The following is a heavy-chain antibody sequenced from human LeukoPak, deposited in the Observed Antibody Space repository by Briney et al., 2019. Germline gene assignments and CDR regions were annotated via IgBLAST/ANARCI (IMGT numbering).Heavy chain of an antibody. CDR2: IYPGDSDT. CDR1: GYSFTSYW. D-gene: IGHD2-21*02. J-gene: IGHJ4*02. V-gene: IGHV5-51*01. CDR3: ARQTCGGDCYSRDFDY. Sequence: RGESLKISCKGSGYSFTSYWIGWVRQMPGKGLEWMGIIYPGDSDTRYSPSFQGQVTISADKSISTAYLQWSSLKASDTAMYYCARQTCGGDCYSRDFDYWGQGTLVTVSS.